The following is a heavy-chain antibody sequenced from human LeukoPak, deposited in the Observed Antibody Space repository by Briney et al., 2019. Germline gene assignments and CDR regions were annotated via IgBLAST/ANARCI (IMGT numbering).Heavy chain of an antibody. Sequence: SGGSLRLTCAASKFTFSNYGMHWVRQAPGKGLEWVAVISSSGAIQYYLESVKGRFTISRDNSGNTLYLQMNSLRPEDTAVYYCAKAAVAGIDYWGQGTLVTVSS. CDR3: AKAAVAGIDY. CDR2: ISSSGAIQ. V-gene: IGHV3-30*18. D-gene: IGHD6-19*01. CDR1: KFTFSNYG. J-gene: IGHJ4*02.